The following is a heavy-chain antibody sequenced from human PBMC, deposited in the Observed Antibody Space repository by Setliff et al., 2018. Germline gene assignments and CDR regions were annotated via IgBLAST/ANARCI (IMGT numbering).Heavy chain of an antibody. J-gene: IGHJ3*02. CDR3: ARDRGGDDFVGAVGDSFDI. CDR1: GFSFTTYG. D-gene: IGHD2-21*01. V-gene: IGHV1-18*01. Sequence: ASVKVSCKTSGFSFTTYGITWVRQAPGQGLEWMGWISAYNGNTDSAQKFQGRVTMSADTSTTTVYTELRSLRSDDTAVYYCARDRGGDDFVGAVGDSFDIWGQGTMVTVSS. CDR2: ISAYNGNT.